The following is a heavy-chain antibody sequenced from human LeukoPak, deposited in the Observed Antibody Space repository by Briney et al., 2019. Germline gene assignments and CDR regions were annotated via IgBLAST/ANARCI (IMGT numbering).Heavy chain of an antibody. CDR1: GFTFGDHA. Sequence: GGSLRLSCSTFGFTFGDHAMGWVRQAPGKGLEWIGFIRGKAYGGTTEYAASVSGRFTISREDPKSVAYLQMNRLKTEDTAVYFCARGPIHLWLHSGMDVWGQGTTVPVSS. CDR2: IRGKAYGGTT. CDR3: ARGPIHLWLHSGMDV. J-gene: IGHJ6*02. D-gene: IGHD5-18*01. V-gene: IGHV3-49*04.